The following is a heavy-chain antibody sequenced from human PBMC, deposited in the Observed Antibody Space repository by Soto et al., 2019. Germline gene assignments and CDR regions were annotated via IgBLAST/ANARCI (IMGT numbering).Heavy chain of an antibody. D-gene: IGHD3-3*01. CDR3: ARVMGVNDFWSGYST. CDR2: IYYSGST. V-gene: IGHV4-31*03. J-gene: IGHJ5*02. CDR1: GGSISSGGYY. Sequence: QVQLRESGPGLVKPSQTLSLTCTVSGGSISSGGYYWSWIRQHPGKGLEWIGYIYYSGSTYYNPSLKSRVTISVDTSKNQFSLKLSSVTAADTAVYYCARVMGVNDFWSGYSTWGQGTLVTVSS.